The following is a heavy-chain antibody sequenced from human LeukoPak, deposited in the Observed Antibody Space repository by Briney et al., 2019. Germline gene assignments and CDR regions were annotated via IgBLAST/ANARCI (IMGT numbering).Heavy chain of an antibody. J-gene: IGHJ4*02. CDR3: AREANYYGSGSYFEGTFDY. D-gene: IGHD3-10*01. V-gene: IGHV4-59*01. Sequence: SETLSLTCTVSGGSISSYYWSWIRQPPGKGLEWIGYIHYSGSTNYNPSLKSRVTISIDTPKNQFSLRLSSVTAADTAVYYCAREANYYGSGSYFEGTFDYWGQGSLVTVSP. CDR1: GGSISSYY. CDR2: IHYSGST.